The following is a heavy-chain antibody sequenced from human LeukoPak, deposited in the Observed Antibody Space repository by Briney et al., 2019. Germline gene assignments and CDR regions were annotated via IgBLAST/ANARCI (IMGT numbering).Heavy chain of an antibody. D-gene: IGHD4-17*01. Sequence: GGSLTLSCAASGFSFSGYYMSWIRQAPGKGLEWISYISSTSTSMHYADSVKGRLTISRDNAKNSLYLQMSSLRAEDTAVYYCVSEYGLGFNYWGQGTLVTVSS. V-gene: IGHV3-11*04. CDR2: ISSTSTSM. CDR1: GFSFSGYY. J-gene: IGHJ4*02. CDR3: VSEYGLGFNY.